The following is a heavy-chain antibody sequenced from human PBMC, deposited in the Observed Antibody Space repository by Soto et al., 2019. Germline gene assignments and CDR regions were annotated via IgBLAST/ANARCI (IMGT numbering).Heavy chain of an antibody. V-gene: IGHV1-69*06. CDR3: AREMPNYYGMDV. CDR1: GGTXISYA. D-gene: IGHD2-2*01. J-gene: IGHJ6*02. Sequence: SXKVSFKAAGGTXISYAIGLVRQAPGQGLEWMGGIIPIFGTANYAQKFQGRVTITADKSTSTAYMELSSLRSEDKAVYYCAREMPNYYGMDVWGQGTTVTVSS. CDR2: IIPIFGTA.